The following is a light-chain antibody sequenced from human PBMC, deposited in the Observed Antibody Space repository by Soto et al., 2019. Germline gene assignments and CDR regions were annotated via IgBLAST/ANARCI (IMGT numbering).Light chain of an antibody. Sequence: EIVMTQSPATLSVSPGERANLSCRASQSVSSNLAWYQQKLGQAPRLLIYGASTRATGIPARFSGSGSGTEFTLTISSLQSEDFAVYYCQQYNNWPPITFGPGTKVDIK. J-gene: IGKJ3*01. V-gene: IGKV3-15*01. CDR3: QQYNNWPPIT. CDR1: QSVSSN. CDR2: GAS.